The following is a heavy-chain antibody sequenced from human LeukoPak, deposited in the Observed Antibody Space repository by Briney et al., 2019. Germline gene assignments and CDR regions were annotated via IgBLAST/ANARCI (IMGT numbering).Heavy chain of an antibody. CDR1: GGTFSSYT. CDR2: IIPILGIA. Sequence: SVKVSCKASGGTFSSYTISWVRQAPGQGLEWMGRIIPILGIANYAQKFQGRVTITADKSTSTAYMELSGLRSEDTAVYYCARQILAMAENYYYYMDVWGKGTTVTVSS. D-gene: IGHD5-18*01. V-gene: IGHV1-69*02. J-gene: IGHJ6*03. CDR3: ARQILAMAENYYYYMDV.